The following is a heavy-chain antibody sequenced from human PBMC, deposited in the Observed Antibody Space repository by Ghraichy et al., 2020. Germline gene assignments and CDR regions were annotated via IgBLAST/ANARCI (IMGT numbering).Heavy chain of an antibody. D-gene: IGHD6-19*01. CDR1: GGSISSSSYY. J-gene: IGHJ4*02. CDR3: SRRVGIAVAGDGRYFDY. Sequence: ESLNISCTVSGGSISSSSYYWGWIRQPPGKGLEWIGSIYYSGSTYYNPSLKSRVTISVDTSKNQFSLKLSSVTAADTAVYYCSRRVGIAVAGDGRYFDYWGQGTLITVSS. V-gene: IGHV4-39*01. CDR2: IYYSGST.